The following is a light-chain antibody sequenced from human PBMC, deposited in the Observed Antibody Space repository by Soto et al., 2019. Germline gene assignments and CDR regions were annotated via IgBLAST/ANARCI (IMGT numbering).Light chain of an antibody. Sequence: EIVMTQSPATLSVSPGERATLSCRASQSVSSNLAWFQQRPGQAPRLLIYGASTRATGVPARFSGSGSGTEFTLTISSLLSEDFTIYYGQHYNNWPLTFGGGTKVEIK. CDR1: QSVSSN. V-gene: IGKV3-15*01. CDR2: GAS. J-gene: IGKJ4*01. CDR3: QHYNNWPLT.